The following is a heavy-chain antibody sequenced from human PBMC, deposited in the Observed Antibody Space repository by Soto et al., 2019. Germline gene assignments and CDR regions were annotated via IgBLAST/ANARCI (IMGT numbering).Heavy chain of an antibody. Sequence: GGSLRLSCAASGFTFSSYSMNWVRQAPGKGLEWVSYISSSSSTIYYPDSVKGRFTISRDNAKNSLYLQMNSLRAEDTAVYYCARGFFDYGDFNDAFDIWGQGTMVTVSS. CDR3: ARGFFDYGDFNDAFDI. D-gene: IGHD4-17*01. V-gene: IGHV3-48*01. CDR2: ISSSSSTI. J-gene: IGHJ3*02. CDR1: GFTFSSYS.